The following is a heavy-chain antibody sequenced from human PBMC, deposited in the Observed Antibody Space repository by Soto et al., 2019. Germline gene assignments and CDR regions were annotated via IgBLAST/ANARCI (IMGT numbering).Heavy chain of an antibody. CDR2: INRDGSST. J-gene: IGHJ4*02. CDR1: GFTFNNYW. Sequence: GGSLRLSCAASGFTFNNYWMHWVRQVPGKGLVWVSRINRDGSSTNYADSVKGRFTISRDNAKNTLYLQLTSLRADDTAVYYCARPPLPYDTSANFVFWGQGTLVTVSS. V-gene: IGHV3-74*01. D-gene: IGHD3-22*01. CDR3: ARPPLPYDTSANFVF.